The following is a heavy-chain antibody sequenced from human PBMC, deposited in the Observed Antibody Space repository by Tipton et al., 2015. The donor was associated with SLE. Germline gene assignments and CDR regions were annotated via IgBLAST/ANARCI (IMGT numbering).Heavy chain of an antibody. J-gene: IGHJ3*01. CDR2: INDSERT. CDR1: GGSISSSSYY. Sequence: TLSLTCTVSGGSISSSSYYWGWIRQPPGKGLEWIGEINDSERTNYNPSLKSRVTILMERSKKQFSLNLDSVTAADTAVYYCARAWFGELFSAFDHWGQGTRVTVSS. V-gene: IGHV4-39*07. CDR3: ARAWFGELFSAFDH. D-gene: IGHD3-10*01.